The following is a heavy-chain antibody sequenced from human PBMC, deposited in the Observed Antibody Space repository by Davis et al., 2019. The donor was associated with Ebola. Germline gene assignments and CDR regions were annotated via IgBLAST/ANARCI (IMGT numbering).Heavy chain of an antibody. CDR2: SSSSGSSI. CDR1: GFRISDHY. V-gene: IGHV3-11*04. D-gene: IGHD3-10*01. Sequence: PGGSLRLSCAASGFRISDHYMIWVRQAPRKGLEWVSHSSSSGSSIEYAESMKGRITITKDNAENSVILQMNRLRVEDTAVYFCAGGEFGSGRVLDLWGQGTLVTVSS. J-gene: IGHJ5*02. CDR3: AGGEFGSGRVLDL.